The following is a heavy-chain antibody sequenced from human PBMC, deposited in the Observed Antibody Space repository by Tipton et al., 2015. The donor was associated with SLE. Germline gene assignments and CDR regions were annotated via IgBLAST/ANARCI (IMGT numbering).Heavy chain of an antibody. CDR2: IYYSGST. CDR1: GGSISRYY. V-gene: IGHV4-59*01. J-gene: IGHJ3*02. Sequence: TLSLTCSVSGGSISRYYWSWIRQPPGKGLEWIGYIYYSGSTIYNSSLKSRVTMPVDTSKNQISLKLTSVTAADTAVYYCAREGAYYYGSGSPGAFDIWGQGTLVTVSS. CDR3: AREGAYYYGSGSPGAFDI. D-gene: IGHD3-10*01.